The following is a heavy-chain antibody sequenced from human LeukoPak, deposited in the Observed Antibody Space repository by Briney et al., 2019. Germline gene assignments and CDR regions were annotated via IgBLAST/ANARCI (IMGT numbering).Heavy chain of an antibody. CDR1: GFTLSSTY. CDR2: IYPGANK. V-gene: IGHV3-66*01. J-gene: IGHJ4*02. Sequence: GESLRLSCAASGFTLSSTYLSWVRQAPGKGLEWVSVIYPGANKFYAESVKGRFTISRDNSKNTVSLQMNSLRADDTGVYYCARGYFDNWGQGTLVTVSS. CDR3: ARGYFDN.